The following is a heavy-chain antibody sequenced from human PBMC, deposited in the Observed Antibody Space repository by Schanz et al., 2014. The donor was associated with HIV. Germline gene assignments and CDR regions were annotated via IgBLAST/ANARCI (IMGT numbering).Heavy chain of an antibody. Sequence: QVLLVQSGAEVQKPGSSVKVSCKASGGSFNNYAISWVRQAPGQGLEWMGGIIPLLGTADYAQKFQGRITISADESMMTAYMMLSSLKSEDTAFYYCASVRGASFTGYFDPWGQGTLVTVSS. V-gene: IGHV1-69*01. CDR2: IIPLLGTA. CDR1: GGSFNNYA. CDR3: ASVRGASFTGYFDP. D-gene: IGHD1-26*01. J-gene: IGHJ5*02.